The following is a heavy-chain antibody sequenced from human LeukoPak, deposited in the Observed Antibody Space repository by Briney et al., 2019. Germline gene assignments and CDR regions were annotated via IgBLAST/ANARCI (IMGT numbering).Heavy chain of an antibody. CDR2: ISSTSGYI. CDR1: GFTFTNYR. CDR3: ARGVGSSWPGWFDP. J-gene: IGHJ5*02. V-gene: IGHV3-21*01. D-gene: IGHD6-13*01. Sequence: GGSLRLSCAASGFTFTNYRMTWVRQAPGKGLEWVSSISSTSGYIFYADSVQGRFTISRDNAKSSLYLQMNSLRAEDTAVYFCARGVGSSWPGWFDPWGQGTLVTVSS.